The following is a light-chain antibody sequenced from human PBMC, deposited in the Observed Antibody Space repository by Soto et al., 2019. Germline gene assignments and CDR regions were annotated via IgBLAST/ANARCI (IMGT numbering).Light chain of an antibody. Sequence: QSVLTQPPSVSGAPGQRVTISCTGSSSNIGAGYDVHWYHQLPGTAPKLLIYGNSNRPSGVPDRFSGSKSGTSASLAITGRRAEDEDDYYCQSYDSSLSGWVFGGGTKLTVL. V-gene: IGLV1-40*01. CDR3: QSYDSSLSGWV. CDR1: SSNIGAGYD. J-gene: IGLJ3*02. CDR2: GNS.